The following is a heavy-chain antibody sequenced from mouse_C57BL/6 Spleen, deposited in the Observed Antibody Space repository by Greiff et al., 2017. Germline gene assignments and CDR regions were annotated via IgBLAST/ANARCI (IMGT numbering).Heavy chain of an antibody. CDR2: IDPEDGET. V-gene: IGHV14-2*01. J-gene: IGHJ2*01. D-gene: IGHD2-1*01. CDR1: GFNIKDYY. Sequence: VQLQQSGAELVKPGASVKLSCTASGFNIKDYYMHWVKQRPEQGLEWIGRIDPEDGETKSAPKFQGKATITADTSSNTAYLQRSSLTSEDTAVYYCARDGNYLYYFDYWGQGTTLTVSS. CDR3: ARDGNYLYYFDY.